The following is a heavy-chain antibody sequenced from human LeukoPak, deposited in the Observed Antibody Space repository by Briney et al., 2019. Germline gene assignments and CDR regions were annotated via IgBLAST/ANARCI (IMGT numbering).Heavy chain of an antibody. CDR2: IYYSGST. J-gene: IGHJ4*02. Sequence: PSETLSLTCTVSGGSVSSGSYYWSWIRQPPGKGLEWIGYIYYSGSTNYNPSLKSRVTISVDTSKNQFSLKLSSVTAADAAVYYCARERYFDWFDYWGQGTLVTVSS. CDR3: ARERYFDWFDY. V-gene: IGHV4-61*01. D-gene: IGHD3-9*01. CDR1: GGSVSSGSYY.